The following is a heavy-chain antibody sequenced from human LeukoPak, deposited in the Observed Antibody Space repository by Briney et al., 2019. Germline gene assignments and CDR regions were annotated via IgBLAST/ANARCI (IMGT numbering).Heavy chain of an antibody. J-gene: IGHJ4*02. CDR3: ARGRKTYYYDSSGYYCDY. V-gene: IGHV4-59*01. Sequence: PSETLSLTCTVSGGSISSYSWTWIRQPPGKGLEWIGYIFYSGSTNYNPSLKSRVTISVDTSKNQFSLKLSSVTAADTAFYYCARGRKTYYYDSSGYYCDYWGQGTLVTVSS. D-gene: IGHD3-22*01. CDR2: IFYSGST. CDR1: GGSISSYS.